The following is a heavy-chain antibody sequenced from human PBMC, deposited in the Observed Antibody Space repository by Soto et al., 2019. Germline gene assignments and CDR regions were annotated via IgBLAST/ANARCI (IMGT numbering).Heavy chain of an antibody. CDR3: ARHGPYGGAPAY. D-gene: IGHD4-17*01. Sequence: SVKVSCKASGGTFSSYAISWVRQAPGQGLEWMGGIIPIFGTANYAQKFQGRVTITADESTSTAYMELSSLRSEDTAVYYCARHGPYGGAPAYWGQGTLVTVSS. J-gene: IGHJ4*02. CDR2: IIPIFGTA. CDR1: GGTFSSYA. V-gene: IGHV1-69*13.